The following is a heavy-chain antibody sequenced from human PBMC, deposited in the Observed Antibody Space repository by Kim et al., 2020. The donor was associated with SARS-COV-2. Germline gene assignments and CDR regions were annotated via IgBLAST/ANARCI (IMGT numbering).Heavy chain of an antibody. D-gene: IGHD6-13*01. CDR3: ATKPAAAATMRGGYYYYYGMDV. CDR1: GYTFTSYD. V-gene: IGHV1-8*01. J-gene: IGHJ6*02. Sequence: ASVKVSCKASGYTFTSYDINWVRQATGQGLEWMGWMNPNSGNTGYAQKFQGRVTMTRNTSISTAYMELSSLRSEDTAVYYCATKPAAAATMRGGYYYYYGMDVWGQEATVTVSS. CDR2: MNPNSGNT.